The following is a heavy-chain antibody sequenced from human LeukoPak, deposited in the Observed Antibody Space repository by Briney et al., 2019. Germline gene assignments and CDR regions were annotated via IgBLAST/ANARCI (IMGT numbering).Heavy chain of an antibody. CDR2: IYSAGNT. V-gene: IGHV3-53*01. J-gene: IGHJ4*02. D-gene: IGHD5-24*01. Sequence: PGGSLRLPCAASGLIVSTNYLLWVRQAPGEGLEWVLVIYSAGNTYYADSVQGRFTLSRDNSKNTLYLQMSSLRVEDTAVYYCARDARDGHDPEYWGQGTLVTVST. CDR3: ARDARDGHDPEY. CDR1: GLIVSTNY.